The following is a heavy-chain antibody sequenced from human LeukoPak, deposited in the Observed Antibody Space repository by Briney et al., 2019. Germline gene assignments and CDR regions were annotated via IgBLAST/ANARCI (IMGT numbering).Heavy chain of an antibody. D-gene: IGHD1-26*01. V-gene: IGHV1-2*02. CDR3: ARMGATTWLNFDY. Sequence: GASVKVSCKASGYTFTGYYMHWVRRAPGQGLEWMGWINPNSGGTNYAQKFQGRVTMTRDTSISTAYMELSRLRSDDTAVYYCARMGATTWLNFDYWGQGTLVTVSS. CDR2: INPNSGGT. J-gene: IGHJ4*02. CDR1: GYTFTGYY.